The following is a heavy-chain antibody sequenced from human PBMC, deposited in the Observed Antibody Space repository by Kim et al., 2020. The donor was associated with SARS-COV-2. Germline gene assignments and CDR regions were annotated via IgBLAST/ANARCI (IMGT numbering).Heavy chain of an antibody. J-gene: IGHJ3*02. CDR3: TRVPPYSNSWWDAFDI. CDR1: GFIFSDSA. D-gene: IGHD6-13*01. Sequence: GGSLRLSCAACGFIFSDSAMYWVRQASGKGLQWVGRIRSKANSYATAYDVSVKGRFIISRDDSKNTAYLQMNSLKTEDTAIYYCTRVPPYSNSWWDAFDIWGQGTMVTVSS. CDR2: IRSKANSYAT. V-gene: IGHV3-73*01.